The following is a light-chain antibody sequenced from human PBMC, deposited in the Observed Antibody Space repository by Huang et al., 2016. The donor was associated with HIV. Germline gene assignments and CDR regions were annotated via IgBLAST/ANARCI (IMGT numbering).Light chain of an antibody. CDR1: QDIGNF. Sequence: DIQMTQSPPSLSASQGVRVTLTCRASQDIGNFLAWFQQKPGGVPKLLIYGASTLHVGVPSRFSGRGSGTEFTLTITDLQPEDAATYYCQRYDSAPRAFGPGTKVDIK. CDR2: GAS. J-gene: IGKJ1*01. CDR3: QRYDSAPRA. V-gene: IGKV1-27*01.